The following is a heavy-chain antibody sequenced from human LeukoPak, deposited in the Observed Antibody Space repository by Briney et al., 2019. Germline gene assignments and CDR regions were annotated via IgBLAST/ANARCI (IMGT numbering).Heavy chain of an antibody. D-gene: IGHD3-3*01. J-gene: IGHJ4*02. CDR3: AKPFGFLEWLYGGYFDS. CDR2: VSSDGINT. V-gene: IGHV3-23*01. CDR1: GFTFSNFA. Sequence: GGSLRLSCSASGFTFSNFAMSWVRQAPGKGLEWVSAVSSDGINTYYTDSLKRRFTISRDNSKNTVFLQMHSLAAEDTAVYYCAKPFGFLEWLYGGYFDSWGQGTLVTVSS.